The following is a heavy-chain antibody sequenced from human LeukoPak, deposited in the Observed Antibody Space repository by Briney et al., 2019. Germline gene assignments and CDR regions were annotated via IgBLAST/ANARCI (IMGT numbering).Heavy chain of an antibody. CDR3: ARGGSSSWYYFDY. J-gene: IGHJ4*02. CDR1: GGSISSRPYC. Sequence: SETLSLTCTVSGGSISSRPYCWGWIRQPPGKGLEWLGSFFYSGSTNYNPSLKSRVTISVDTSKNQFSLKLSSVTAADTAVYYCARGGSSSWYYFDYWGQGTLVTVSS. V-gene: IGHV4-39*07. CDR2: FFYSGST. D-gene: IGHD6-13*01.